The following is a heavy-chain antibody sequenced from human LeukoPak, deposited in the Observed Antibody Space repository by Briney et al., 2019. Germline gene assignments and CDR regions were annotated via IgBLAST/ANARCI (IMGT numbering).Heavy chain of an antibody. CDR3: ARGVGLTTVSTNNWFDP. Sequence: GGSLRLSCAASGFTFSSYGMNWVRQAPGKGLEWVAIISYDGSNKYYADSVKGRFTISRDDSKNTLYLQMNSLRAEDTAVYYCARGVGLTTVSTNNWFDPWGQGTLVTVSS. CDR2: ISYDGSNK. CDR1: GFTFSSYG. D-gene: IGHD4-4*01. V-gene: IGHV3-30*03. J-gene: IGHJ5*02.